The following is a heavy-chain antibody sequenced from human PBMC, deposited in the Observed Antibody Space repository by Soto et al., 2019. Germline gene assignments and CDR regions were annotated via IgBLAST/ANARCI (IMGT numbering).Heavy chain of an antibody. Sequence: ASVKVSCKASGYTFTSYGISWVRQAPGQGLEWMGWISAYNGNTNYAQKLQGRVTMATDTSTSTAYMELRSLRSDDTAVYYCARCDIAAGTTPSWWFDPGGQGTRVTVSS. V-gene: IGHV1-18*04. D-gene: IGHD6-13*01. J-gene: IGHJ5*02. CDR3: ARCDIAAGTTPSWWFDP. CDR2: ISAYNGNT. CDR1: GYTFTSYG.